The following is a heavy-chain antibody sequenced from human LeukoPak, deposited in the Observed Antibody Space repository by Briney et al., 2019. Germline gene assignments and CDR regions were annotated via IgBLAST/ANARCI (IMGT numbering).Heavy chain of an antibody. J-gene: IGHJ4*02. V-gene: IGHV3-23*01. CDR2: ISTTDEIT. Sequence: GGSLRLSCVVSGLTFSNYAMTWVRQASETGLGWVSTISTTDEITYYADAVKGRFTISRDNSKNTVLLHMNDLRVDDTAIYYCGGDYWGQGTLVTVSS. CDR1: GLTFSNYA. CDR3: GGDY.